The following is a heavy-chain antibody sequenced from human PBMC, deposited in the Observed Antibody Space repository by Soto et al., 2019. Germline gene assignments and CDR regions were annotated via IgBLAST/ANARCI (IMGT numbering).Heavy chain of an antibody. V-gene: IGHV3-48*03. CDR2: ISRTGSII. J-gene: IGHJ4*02. D-gene: IGHD4-4*01. CDR3: VKDGTTDGPTSFES. CDR1: GFTFSSHE. Sequence: EVQLVESGGALVQPGGSLRLSCAASGFTFSSHEMNWVRQAPGKAPEWVSYISRTGSIIYYADSVKGRFSISRDDAKNSLYLQMNSLRAEDTAVYYCVKDGTTDGPTSFESCGPGTLVNVAS.